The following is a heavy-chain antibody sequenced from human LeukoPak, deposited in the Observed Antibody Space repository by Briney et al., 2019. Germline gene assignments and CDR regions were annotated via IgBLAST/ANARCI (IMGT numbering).Heavy chain of an antibody. Sequence: GGSLRLSCATSGFNFSDSRMTWVRQAPGKGLQWAANINRDGAEKHFLDSVEGRFTISRDNAKKSLYLQMSSLRPQDTAVYFCVRGDWYFESWGQGTLVTVSS. V-gene: IGHV3-7*04. CDR3: VRGDWYFES. J-gene: IGHJ4*02. CDR2: INRDGAEK. D-gene: IGHD2-21*01. CDR1: GFNFSDSR.